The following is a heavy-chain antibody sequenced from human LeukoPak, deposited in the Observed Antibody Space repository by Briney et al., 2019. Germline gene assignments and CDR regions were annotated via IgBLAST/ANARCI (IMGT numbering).Heavy chain of an antibody. Sequence: SETLSLTCTVSGASVSSGSYYWSWIRQPPGKGLEWIVYISYSGSTNSNPSLKSRVTISVDTSKNQFSLKLSSVTAADTAVYYCARDRRYSGYDGLDYWGQGTLVTVSA. V-gene: IGHV4-61*01. J-gene: IGHJ4*02. CDR1: GASVSSGSYY. CDR2: ISYSGST. CDR3: ARDRRYSGYDGLDY. D-gene: IGHD5-12*01.